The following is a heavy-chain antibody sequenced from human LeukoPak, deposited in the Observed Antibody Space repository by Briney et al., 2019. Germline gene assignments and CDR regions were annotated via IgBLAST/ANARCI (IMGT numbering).Heavy chain of an antibody. CDR2: IYYSGST. Sequence: SESLSLTCAVSGGSISSYYLSWVRQPPGKGLEWIGYIYYSGSTNYNPSLKSRVTISVDTSKNQFSLKLSSVTAADTAVYYCARDPLWSGYSRDRGDYWGQGTLVIVSS. CDR3: ARDPLWSGYSRDRGDY. CDR1: GGSISSYY. D-gene: IGHD3-3*01. V-gene: IGHV4-59*01. J-gene: IGHJ4*02.